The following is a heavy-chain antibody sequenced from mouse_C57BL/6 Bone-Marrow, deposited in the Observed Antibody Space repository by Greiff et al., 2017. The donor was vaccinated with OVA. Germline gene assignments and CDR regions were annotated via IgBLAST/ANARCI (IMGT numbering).Heavy chain of an antibody. D-gene: IGHD2-4*01. Sequence: VQLQQSGPELVKPGASVKISCKASGYAFSSSWMNWVKQRPGKGLEWIGRIYPGDGDTNYNGKFKGKATLTADKSSSTAYMQLSSLTSEDSAVYFCAREWDDYDADYWGQGTTLTVSS. V-gene: IGHV1-82*01. CDR1: GYAFSSSW. CDR2: IYPGDGDT. CDR3: AREWDDYDADY. J-gene: IGHJ2*01.